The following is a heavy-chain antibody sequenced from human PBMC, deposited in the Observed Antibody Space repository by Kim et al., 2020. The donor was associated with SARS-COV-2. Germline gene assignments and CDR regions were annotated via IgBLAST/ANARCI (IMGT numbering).Heavy chain of an antibody. D-gene: IGHD4-4*01. Sequence: SETLSLTCAVYGGSFSGYYWSWIRQPPGKGLEWIGEINHSGSTNYNPSLKSRVTISVDTSKNQFSLKLSSVTAADTAVYYCARGTVTTLNYYYYGMDVWGQGTTVTVSS. CDR3: ARGTVTTLNYYYYGMDV. V-gene: IGHV4-34*01. CDR1: GGSFSGYY. CDR2: INHSGST. J-gene: IGHJ6*02.